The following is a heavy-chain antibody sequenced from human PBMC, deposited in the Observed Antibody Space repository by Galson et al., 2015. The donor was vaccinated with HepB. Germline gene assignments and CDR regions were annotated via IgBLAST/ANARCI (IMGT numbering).Heavy chain of an antibody. CDR3: ARVDDYGDYVDGMDV. V-gene: IGHV4-59*01. J-gene: IGHJ6*02. CDR1: GGSINSYY. Sequence: SETLSLTCTVSGGSINSYYWSWIRQPPGKGLEWIGYIYYSGSTNYNPSLKSRVTISVDTSKNQFSLKLSSVTAADTAVYYCARVDDYGDYVDGMDVWGQGTTVTVSS. D-gene: IGHD4-17*01. CDR2: IYYSGST.